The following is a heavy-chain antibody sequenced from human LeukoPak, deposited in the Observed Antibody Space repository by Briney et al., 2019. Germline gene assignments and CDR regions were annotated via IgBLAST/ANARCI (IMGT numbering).Heavy chain of an antibody. V-gene: IGHV3-7*01. J-gene: IGHJ4*02. Sequence: GGSLRLSCAASGFTFSSYEINWVRQAPGKGLEWVATINQDETEKCYVDSVTGRFTISRDNAKNSLYLQMNRLRADDTAVYYCVKPYYYSSGSLSWGQGTLVTVSS. CDR2: INQDETEK. CDR3: VKPYYYSSGSLS. D-gene: IGHD3-10*01. CDR1: GFTFSSYE.